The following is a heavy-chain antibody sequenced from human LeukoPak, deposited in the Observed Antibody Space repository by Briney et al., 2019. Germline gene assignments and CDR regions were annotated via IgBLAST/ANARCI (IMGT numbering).Heavy chain of an antibody. CDR3: ARGDLIQLWSPSFDP. J-gene: IGHJ5*02. CDR1: GFSFSNYA. V-gene: IGHV3-30-3*01. D-gene: IGHD5-18*01. Sequence: GRSLRLSCAASGFSFSNYAIHWVRQAPGKGPEWVALISYDGSSKYYADSVKGRFTISRDNSKNTLYLQMNSLRAEDTAVYYCARGDLIQLWSPSFDPWGQGTLVTVSS. CDR2: ISYDGSSK.